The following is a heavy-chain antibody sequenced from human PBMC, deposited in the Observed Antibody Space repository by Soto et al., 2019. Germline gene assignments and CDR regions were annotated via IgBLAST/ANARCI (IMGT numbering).Heavy chain of an antibody. CDR3: AKDMNRDAFDI. J-gene: IGHJ3*02. Sequence: SETLSLTCTVSGGSIRSYYWSWIRQPPGKGLEWIGYIYYSGSTNYNPSLKSRVTISRDNSKTSLFLQMNSLIIEDTALYYCAKDMNRDAFDIWGQGTMVTVSS. CDR2: IYYSGST. V-gene: IGHV4-59*01. CDR1: GGSIRSYY. D-gene: IGHD3-16*01.